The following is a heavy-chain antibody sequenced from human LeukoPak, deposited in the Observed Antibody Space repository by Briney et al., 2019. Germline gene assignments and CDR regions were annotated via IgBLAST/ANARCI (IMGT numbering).Heavy chain of an antibody. CDR2: VWYDGSNK. CDR3: ARDVVAATQTFSYGMDV. V-gene: IGHV3-33*01. J-gene: IGHJ6*02. Sequence: GGSLRLSCAASGFSFSSFGIHWVRQAPGKGLEWVAIVWYDGSNKHYADSVKGRFTVSRDNSKNTLYLQMNSLRAEDTAVYYCARDVVAATQTFSYGMDVWGQGTTVTVSS. D-gene: IGHD2-15*01. CDR1: GFSFSSFG.